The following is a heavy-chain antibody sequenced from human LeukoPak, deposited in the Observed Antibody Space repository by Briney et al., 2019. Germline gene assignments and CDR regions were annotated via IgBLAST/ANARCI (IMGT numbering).Heavy chain of an antibody. CDR2: IYYSGST. CDR1: GVSISSGGYY. D-gene: IGHD6-13*01. CDR3: ARGQYSSSWYRIDY. Sequence: SETLSLTCTVSGVSISSGGYYWSWIRQHPGKGLEWIGYIYYSGSTYYNPSLKSRVTISVDTSKNQFSLKLSSVTAADTAVYYCARGQYSSSWYRIDYWGQGTLVTVSS. V-gene: IGHV4-31*03. J-gene: IGHJ4*02.